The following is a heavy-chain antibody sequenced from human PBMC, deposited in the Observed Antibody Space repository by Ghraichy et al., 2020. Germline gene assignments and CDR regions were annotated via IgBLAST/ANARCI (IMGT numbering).Heavy chain of an antibody. CDR1: GGSISSYY. D-gene: IGHD6-19*01. CDR2: IYYSGST. Sequence: SCTVSGGSISSYYWSWIRQPPGKGLEWIGYIYYSGSTNYNPSLKSRVTISVDTSKNQFSLKLSSVTAADTAVYYCAREGQYSSGVIDYWGQGTLVTVSS. J-gene: IGHJ4*02. CDR3: AREGQYSSGVIDY. V-gene: IGHV4-59*01.